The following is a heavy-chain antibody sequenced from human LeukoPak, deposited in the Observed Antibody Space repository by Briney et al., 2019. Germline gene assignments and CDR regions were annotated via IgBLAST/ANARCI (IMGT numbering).Heavy chain of an antibody. CDR3: ARDKPTFGMDV. J-gene: IGHJ6*02. Sequence: SETLSLTCAVYGGSFSGSYWSWIRQPPGKGLEWIGEINHGGGTSYNPSLKSRVTMSVDTSKNQFSLKLSSVTAADTAVYYCARDKPTFGMDVWGQGTTVTVSS. D-gene: IGHD3-16*01. V-gene: IGHV4-34*01. CDR1: GGSFSGSY. CDR2: INHGGGT.